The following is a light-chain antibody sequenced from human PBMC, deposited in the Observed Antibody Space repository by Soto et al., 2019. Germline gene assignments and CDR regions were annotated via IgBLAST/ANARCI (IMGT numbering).Light chain of an antibody. CDR1: QSISSW. J-gene: IGKJ1*01. V-gene: IGKV1-5*03. CDR3: QQYYSYSRT. CDR2: KAS. Sequence: DIQMTQSPSTLSASVGDRVTITCRASQSISSWLAWYQQKPGKAPKLLIYKASSLESGVPSRFSGSGSGTVFSLTISRLQPDYFSTYYRQQYYSYSRTFGQGTKVEIK.